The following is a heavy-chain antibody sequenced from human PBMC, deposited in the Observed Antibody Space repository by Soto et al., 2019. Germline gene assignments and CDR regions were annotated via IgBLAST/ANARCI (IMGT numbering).Heavy chain of an antibody. Sequence: QVQLVESGGGVVQTGRSLRLSCAAAGFTFSSYAMHWVRQAPGKGLEWVAVISYDGRNKYYADSVKGRFTISRDNSKNTLYLQINSLRAEDTAVYYCARQTMVRGPCYYSYGMDVWGQGTTVTVSS. CDR2: ISYDGRNK. CDR1: GFTFSSYA. D-gene: IGHD3-10*01. CDR3: ARQTMVRGPCYYSYGMDV. V-gene: IGHV3-30*04. J-gene: IGHJ6*02.